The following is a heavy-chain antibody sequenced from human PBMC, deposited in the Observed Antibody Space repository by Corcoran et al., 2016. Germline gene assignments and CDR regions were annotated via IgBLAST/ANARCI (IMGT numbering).Heavy chain of an antibody. D-gene: IGHD3-16*01. J-gene: IGHJ6*02. V-gene: IGHV1-69*01. CDR1: GGTFSSYA. CDR2: IIPIFGTA. CDR3: AITPPRGGHPCYYCMDV. Sequence: QVQLVQSGAEVKKPGSSVKVSCKVSGGTFSSYAVTWVRQAPGQGLEWMGGIIPIFGTANYAQKFQGRVTITADESTSTAYMELSSLRSEDTAMYYCAITPPRGGHPCYYCMDVWGQGTTVTVSS.